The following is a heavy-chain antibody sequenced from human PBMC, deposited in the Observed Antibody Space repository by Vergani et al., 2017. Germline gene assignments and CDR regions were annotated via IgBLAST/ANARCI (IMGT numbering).Heavy chain of an antibody. CDR1: GYTFTNYA. CDR2: LDPHTGDT. D-gene: IGHD3-10*01. Sequence: QVQLVQSESELKKSGASVKVSCKTSGYTFTNYAMNWVRQAPGQGFEWMGRLDPHTGDTKYAEKFQGRAILTRDRSISTAYMELISLISDDTAVYYCARNRGRGGSYSVSWFDPWGQGTQVTVAS. J-gene: IGHJ5*02. V-gene: IGHV1-2*02. CDR3: ARNRGRGGSYSVSWFDP.